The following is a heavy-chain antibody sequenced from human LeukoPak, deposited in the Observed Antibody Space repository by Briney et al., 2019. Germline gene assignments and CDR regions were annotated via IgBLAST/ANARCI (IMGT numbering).Heavy chain of an antibody. V-gene: IGHV1-46*01. D-gene: IGHD1-26*01. CDR3: AKAPYPYSGSYYSWFDP. J-gene: IGHJ5*02. Sequence: GASVKVSCKASGYTFTSYYMHWVRQAPGQGLEWMGIINPSGGSTSYAQKFQGRVTMTRDTSTSTVYMELSSLRSEDTAVYYCAKAPYPYSGSYYSWFDPWGQGTLVTVSS. CDR2: INPSGGST. CDR1: GYTFTSYY.